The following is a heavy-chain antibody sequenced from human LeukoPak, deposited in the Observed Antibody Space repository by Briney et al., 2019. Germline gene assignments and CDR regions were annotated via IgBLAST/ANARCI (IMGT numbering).Heavy chain of an antibody. CDR1: GFTFNNYA. V-gene: IGHV3-23*01. Sequence: PGGSLRLSCAASGFTFNNYAMSWVRQAPGKGLEWVSAISGSGGTTYYADSVKGRFTISRDNSKNTLYLQMNSLKTEDTGVYYCTADKLFRTTWFFDYWGQGTLVTVSS. D-gene: IGHD3-9*01. CDR3: TADKLFRTTWFFDY. CDR2: ISGSGGTT. J-gene: IGHJ4*02.